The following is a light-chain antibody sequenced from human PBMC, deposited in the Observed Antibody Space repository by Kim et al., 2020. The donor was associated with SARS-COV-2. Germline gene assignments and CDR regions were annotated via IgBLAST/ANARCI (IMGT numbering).Light chain of an antibody. CDR2: EVS. Sequence: QSALTQPPSASGSPAQSVTISCTGTSSDIGDYKYVSWYQQHPGKAPKLMIYEVSKWPSGVPDRFSGSKSGNTASLTVSGLQAEDEADYYCSSYAGSNNWVFGGGTQLTVL. CDR1: SSDIGDYKY. J-gene: IGLJ3*02. CDR3: SSYAGSNNWV. V-gene: IGLV2-8*01.